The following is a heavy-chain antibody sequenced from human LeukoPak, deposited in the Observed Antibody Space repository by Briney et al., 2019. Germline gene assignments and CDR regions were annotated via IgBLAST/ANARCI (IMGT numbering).Heavy chain of an antibody. Sequence: GGSLRLSCAASGFTFSSYSMNWVRQAPGKGLEWVSSISSSSSYIYYADSVKGRFTISRDNAKNSLYLQMNSVRAEDTAVYYCARDGGWQTFDIWGQGTMVTVSS. CDR1: GFTFSSYS. J-gene: IGHJ3*02. D-gene: IGHD3-16*01. CDR3: ARDGGWQTFDI. V-gene: IGHV3-21*01. CDR2: ISSSSSYI.